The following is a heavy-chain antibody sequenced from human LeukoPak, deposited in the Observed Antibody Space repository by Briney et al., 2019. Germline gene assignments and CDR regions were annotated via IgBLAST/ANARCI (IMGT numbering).Heavy chain of an antibody. CDR3: ARRRSGSYRISDY. Sequence: PSETLSLTCTVAGGSISSSSYYWGWIRQPPGKGLECIGSIYYSGSTYYNPSLKSRVTISVDTSKNQFSLKLSSVTAADTAVYYCARRRSGSYRISDYWGQGTLVTVSS. D-gene: IGHD1-26*01. CDR1: GGSISSSSYY. J-gene: IGHJ4*02. V-gene: IGHV4-39*07. CDR2: IYYSGST.